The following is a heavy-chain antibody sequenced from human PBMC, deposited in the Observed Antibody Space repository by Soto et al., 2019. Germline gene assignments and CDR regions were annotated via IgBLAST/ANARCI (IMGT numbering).Heavy chain of an antibody. CDR1: GFTVSSNY. V-gene: IGHV3-66*01. D-gene: IGHD3-10*01. CDR3: ARDMTEFTMVRGVNPHYYYYYMDV. J-gene: IGHJ6*03. CDR2: IYSGGST. Sequence: GESLKISCAASGFTVSSNYMSWVRQAPGKGLEWVSVIYSGGSTYYADSVKGRFTISRDNSKNTLYLQMNSLRAEDTAVYYCARDMTEFTMVRGVNPHYYYYYMDVWGKGTTVTVSS.